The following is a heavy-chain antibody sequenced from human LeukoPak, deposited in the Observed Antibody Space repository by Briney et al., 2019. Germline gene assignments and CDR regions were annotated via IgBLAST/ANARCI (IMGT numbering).Heavy chain of an antibody. D-gene: IGHD1-26*01. CDR3: ARRIYYSDSWRGFDY. CDR1: GYVFTTYW. V-gene: IGHV5-51*01. Sequence: GESLKISCKGSGYVFTTYWIAWVLQMPGKGLEWMGIIYPGESDTRYSPPFQGQVTISADKSISTAYLQWSSLQASDTAIYYCARRIYYSDSWRGFDYWGQGTPVTVSS. J-gene: IGHJ4*02. CDR2: IYPGESDT.